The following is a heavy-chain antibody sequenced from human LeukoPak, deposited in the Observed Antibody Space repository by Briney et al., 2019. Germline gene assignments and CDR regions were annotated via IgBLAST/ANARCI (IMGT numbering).Heavy chain of an antibody. CDR1: GYTFTSYY. Sequence: ASVKVSCKASGYTFTSYYMHWVRQAPGQGLEWMGIINPSGGSTSYAQKFQGRVTMTRDTSTSTVYMELSSLRSEDTAVYYCARALTDDSSGQDWYFDLWGRGTLVTVSS. CDR3: ARALTDDSSGQDWYFDL. D-gene: IGHD3-22*01. J-gene: IGHJ2*01. CDR2: INPSGGST. V-gene: IGHV1-46*01.